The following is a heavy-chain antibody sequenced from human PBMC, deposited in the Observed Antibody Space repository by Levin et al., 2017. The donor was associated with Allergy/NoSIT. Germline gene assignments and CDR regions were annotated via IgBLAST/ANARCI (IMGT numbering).Heavy chain of an antibody. V-gene: IGHV3-21*01. Sequence: GGSLRLSCAASGFTFSSYSMNWVRQAPGKGLEWVSSISSSSTYTFYADSVKGRFTISRDNAQNSLFLQMSSLRPGDTAVYYCARSKGASPLKFAFDVWGQGALVTVSS. CDR1: GFTFSSYS. CDR2: ISSSSTYT. J-gene: IGHJ3*01. CDR3: ARSKGASPLKFAFDV.